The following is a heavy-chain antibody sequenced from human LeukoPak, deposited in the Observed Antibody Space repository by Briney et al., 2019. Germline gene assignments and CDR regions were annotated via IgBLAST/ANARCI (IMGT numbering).Heavy chain of an antibody. J-gene: IGHJ5*02. Sequence: SETLSLTCVVSGYSISNDYYWGWIRQPPGKGLEWIGNIYHSGGSYYNPSLKSRVTILVDTSKNQFSLKLSSVTAADTAVYYCAKAGTTGIHHWFDPWGQGNLVTV. CDR1: GYSISNDYY. CDR3: AKAGTTGIHHWFDP. V-gene: IGHV4-38-2*01. CDR2: IYHSGGS. D-gene: IGHD1-1*01.